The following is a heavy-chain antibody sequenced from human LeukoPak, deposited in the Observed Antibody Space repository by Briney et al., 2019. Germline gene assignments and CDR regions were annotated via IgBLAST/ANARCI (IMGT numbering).Heavy chain of an antibody. CDR3: ARHPAAGY. CDR2: INQDGSEK. Sequence: ETLSLTCAVYGGSFSGYYWSWVRQAPGKGLEWVANINQDGSEKYYVDSVKGRFTISKDNAKNSLFLQMNSLRAEDTAVYYCARHPAAGYWGQGTLVSVSS. J-gene: IGHJ4*02. D-gene: IGHD2-15*01. V-gene: IGHV3-7*01. CDR1: GGSFSGYY.